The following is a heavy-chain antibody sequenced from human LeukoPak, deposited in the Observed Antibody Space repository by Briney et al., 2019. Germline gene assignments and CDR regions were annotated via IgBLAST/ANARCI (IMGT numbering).Heavy chain of an antibody. D-gene: IGHD2-21*01. Sequence: ASVKVSCKASGYTFTGYYIHWVRQSPGQGLEWMGWINPNSGDTEFAQKFQGRVTMTRDTSISTTYMELSRLRSDDTAVYYCARPDCGGDCRLIQYWGQGNLVTVSS. V-gene: IGHV1-2*02. CDR3: ARPDCGGDCRLIQY. J-gene: IGHJ1*01. CDR1: GYTFTGYY. CDR2: INPNSGDT.